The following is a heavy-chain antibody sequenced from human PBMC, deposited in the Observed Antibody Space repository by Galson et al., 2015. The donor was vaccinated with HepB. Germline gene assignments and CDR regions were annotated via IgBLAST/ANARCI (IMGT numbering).Heavy chain of an antibody. D-gene: IGHD6-19*01. Sequence: QSGAEVKKPGESLTISCAVSGYSFTSYWLSWVRQMPGKGLEWMGRIDPSDSSTNYSPSFQGHVVISADKSISTAYLQWSSLQASDTAVFYCARSYRSGWVDFWGEGPLITVSS. CDR2: IDPSDSST. V-gene: IGHV5-10-1*01. CDR3: ARSYRSGWVDF. CDR1: GYSFTSYW. J-gene: IGHJ4*02.